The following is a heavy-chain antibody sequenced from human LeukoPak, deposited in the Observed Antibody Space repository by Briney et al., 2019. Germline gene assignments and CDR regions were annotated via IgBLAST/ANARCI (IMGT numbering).Heavy chain of an antibody. D-gene: IGHD5-18*01. Sequence: SETLSLTCTVSGGYISSSSYYWGSIRQPPAKGLVLIGSISYTGSTYYNPSLKSRVSISADTSKNQFSLKLSSVTAADTAIYYCARSFGYSYGLPFDYWGQGNLVTVSS. CDR2: ISYTGST. CDR3: ARSFGYSYGLPFDY. V-gene: IGHV4-39*01. CDR1: GGYISSSSYY. J-gene: IGHJ4*02.